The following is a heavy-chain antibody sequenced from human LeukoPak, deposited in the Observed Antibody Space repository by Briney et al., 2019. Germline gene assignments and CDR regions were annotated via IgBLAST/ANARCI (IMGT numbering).Heavy chain of an antibody. D-gene: IGHD4-17*01. V-gene: IGHV3-23*01. CDR2: ISGSGGST. J-gene: IGHJ4*02. CDR3: AKDGQTSVTPTTTFDY. CDR1: GFTLSSYA. Sequence: GGSLRLSCAASGFTLSSYAMSWVRQAPGKGLEWVSAISGSGGSTCYADSVKGRFTISRDNSKNTLYLQMNSLRAEDTAVYYCAKDGQTSVTPTTTFDYWGQGTLVTVSS.